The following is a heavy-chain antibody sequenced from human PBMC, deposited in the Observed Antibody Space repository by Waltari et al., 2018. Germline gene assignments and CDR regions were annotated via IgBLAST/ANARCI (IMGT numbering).Heavy chain of an antibody. CDR1: GFTFSSFG. CDR3: ARREGYDSGSLQH. D-gene: IGHD1-26*01. V-gene: IGHV3-33*01. CDR2: IWYGGSKK. J-gene: IGHJ1*01. Sequence: QVQLVESGGGAVQPGWSLRLSCVASGFTFSSFGMHWVRRAPGKGREWVAIIWYGGSKKYYADSVKGRFTISRDNSKNTLYLQMNSLRAEDTAVYYCARREGYDSGSLQHWGQGTLVTVSS.